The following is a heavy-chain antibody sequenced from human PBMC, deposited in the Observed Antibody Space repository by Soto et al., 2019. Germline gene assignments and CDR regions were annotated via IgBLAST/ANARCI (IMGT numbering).Heavy chain of an antibody. Sequence: RGESLNFSGMGSGYSFTSYWISWLRQIPGKGLEWMGRIDPSDSYTNHSPTFQGNVTISADNTIKTSYLQWIILKAPAAAMYSCARPYSSSSYCFYYGIDVWGRGMTVTVSS. CDR1: GYSFTSYW. J-gene: IGHJ6*02. CDR2: IDPSDSYT. CDR3: ARPYSSSSYCFYYGIDV. V-gene: IGHV5-10-1*01. D-gene: IGHD6-6*01.